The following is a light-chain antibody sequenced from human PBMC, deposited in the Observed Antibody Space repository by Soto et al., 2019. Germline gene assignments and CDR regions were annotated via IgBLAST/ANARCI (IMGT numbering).Light chain of an antibody. CDR2: EVS. J-gene: IGLJ1*01. CDR3: ASYTTSTTLCV. Sequence: QSALTQPASVSRSPGQSITISCTGPNSDVGDYNYVSWYQQHPGKAPKLIIYEVSYRPSGVSYRFSGSKSGNTASLTISGLQAEDEADYYCASYTTSTTLCVFGSGTKLTVL. CDR1: NSDVGDYNY. V-gene: IGLV2-14*01.